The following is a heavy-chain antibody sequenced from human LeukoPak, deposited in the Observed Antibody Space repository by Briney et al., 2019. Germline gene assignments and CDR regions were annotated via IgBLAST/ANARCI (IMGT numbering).Heavy chain of an antibody. CDR3: ARGITIFGVVTHSWFDP. CDR1: GYTFTGYY. J-gene: IGHJ5*02. Sequence: ASVKVSCKASGYTFTGYYMHWVRQAPGQGLEWMGWINPNSGGTNYAQKFQGRVTMTRDTSISTAYMELSRLRSDDTAVYYYARGITIFGVVTHSWFDPWGQGTLVTVSS. D-gene: IGHD3-3*01. V-gene: IGHV1-2*02. CDR2: INPNSGGT.